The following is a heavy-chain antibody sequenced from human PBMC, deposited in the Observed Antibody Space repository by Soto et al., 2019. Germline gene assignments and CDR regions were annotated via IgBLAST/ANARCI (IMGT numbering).Heavy chain of an antibody. J-gene: IGHJ4*02. CDR1: GDSLRRGFHH. CDR2: IDTNGDT. V-gene: IGHV4-31*03. D-gene: IGHD2-8*01. Sequence: QVPLQESGSGLLKPSQTLSLDCSVSGDSLRRGFHHWSWIRQTPGKGLQLIGYIDTNGDTHYDPSLRNRLNMSIVTTESRFSLKVTSVTAADTAVYYCARGTVYYCPNDKCGFFFDHWGQGALVTVTS. CDR3: ARGTVYYCPNDKCGFFFDH.